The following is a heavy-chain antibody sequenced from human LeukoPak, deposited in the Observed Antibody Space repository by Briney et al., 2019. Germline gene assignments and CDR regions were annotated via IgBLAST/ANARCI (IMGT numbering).Heavy chain of an antibody. CDR1: GFTFDGYA. V-gene: IGHV3-9*01. Sequence: GGSLRLSCAASGFTFDGYAMHWVRQAPGKGLEWVSGISWNSGSIGYADSVKGRFTISRDNAKNSLYLQMNSLRAEDTALYYCAKGLYYDILTGRVFDYWGQGTLVTVSS. CDR2: ISWNSGSI. J-gene: IGHJ4*02. D-gene: IGHD3-9*01. CDR3: AKGLYYDILTGRVFDY.